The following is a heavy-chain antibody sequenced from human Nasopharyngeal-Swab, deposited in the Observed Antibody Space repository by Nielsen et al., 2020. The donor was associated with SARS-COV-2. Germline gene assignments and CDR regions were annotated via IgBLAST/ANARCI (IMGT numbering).Heavy chain of an antibody. CDR3: ARDSQWAFDY. V-gene: IGHV3-33*01. Sequence: GESLKISCAASGFTFSSYGMHWVRQAPGKGLEWVAVIWNDGSNKLYADSVKGRFTISRDNAKNSLYLQMNSLRDEDTAVYYCARDSQWAFDYWGQGTLVTVSP. CDR2: IWNDGSNK. D-gene: IGHD2-8*01. J-gene: IGHJ4*02. CDR1: GFTFSSYG.